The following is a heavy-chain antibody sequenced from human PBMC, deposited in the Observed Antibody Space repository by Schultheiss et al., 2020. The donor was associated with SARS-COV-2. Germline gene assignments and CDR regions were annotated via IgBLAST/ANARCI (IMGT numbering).Heavy chain of an antibody. D-gene: IGHD2-2*02. Sequence: SETLSLTCAVYGGSFSDYYWSWIRQPPGKGLEWIGEINHSGSTNYNPSLKSRVTISVDTSKNQFSLKLSSVTAADTAVYYCARAAPDQLLYGHPRGYYYYMDVWGKGTTVTVSS. J-gene: IGHJ6*03. V-gene: IGHV4-34*01. CDR2: INHSGST. CDR3: ARAAPDQLLYGHPRGYYYYMDV. CDR1: GGSFSDYY.